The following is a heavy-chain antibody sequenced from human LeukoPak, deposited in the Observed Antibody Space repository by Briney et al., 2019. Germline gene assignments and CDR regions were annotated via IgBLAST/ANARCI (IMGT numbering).Heavy chain of an antibody. CDR3: AKTSLDSSGWETFDY. Sequence: QPGGSLRLSCAASGFTFSSYGMHWVRQAPGKGLEWVAVISYDGSNKYYADSVKGRFTISRDNSKNTLYLQMNSLRAEDTAVYYCAKTSLDSSGWETFDYWGQGTLVTVSS. J-gene: IGHJ4*02. V-gene: IGHV3-30*18. D-gene: IGHD6-19*01. CDR1: GFTFSSYG. CDR2: ISYDGSNK.